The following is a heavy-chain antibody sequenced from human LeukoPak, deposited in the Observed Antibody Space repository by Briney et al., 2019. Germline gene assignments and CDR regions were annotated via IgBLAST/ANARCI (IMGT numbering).Heavy chain of an antibody. CDR3: ARETSVGTRGGLWGSYRLKWFDP. CDR2: IKQDGSET. Sequence: GGSLRLSCVVSGSTFSNYWMDWVRQAPGKGLEWVAFIKQDGSETYYVDSVKGRFTISRDNAKNSLYLQMNSLRVEDTAVYYCARETSVGTRGGLWGSYRLKWFDPWGQGTLGTVSS. J-gene: IGHJ5*02. CDR1: GSTFSNYW. D-gene: IGHD3-16*02. V-gene: IGHV3-7*01.